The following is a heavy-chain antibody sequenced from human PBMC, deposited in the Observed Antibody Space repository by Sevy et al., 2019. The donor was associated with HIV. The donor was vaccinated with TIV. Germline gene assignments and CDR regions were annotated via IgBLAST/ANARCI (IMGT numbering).Heavy chain of an antibody. CDR2: IQSKTDGGTT. V-gene: IGHV3-15*01. CDR3: TTDTSTGYFDWLLDFDY. CDR1: GFTFSSAW. Sequence: GSLRLSCAASGFTFSSAWMSWVRQAPGKGLGWVGRIQSKTDGGTTDYAASVKGRFTISRDDSVNTLYLQMNSLTTDDTAVYYCTTDTSTGYFDWLLDFDYWGQGTLVTVSS. J-gene: IGHJ4*02. D-gene: IGHD3-9*01.